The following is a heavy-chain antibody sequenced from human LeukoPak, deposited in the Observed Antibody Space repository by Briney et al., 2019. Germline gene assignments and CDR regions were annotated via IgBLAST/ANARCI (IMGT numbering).Heavy chain of an antibody. CDR1: GYTFTSYG. Sequence: ASVKVSCKASGYTFTSYGISWVRQAPGQGLEWMGWISAYNGNTNYAQKLQGRVTMTTDTSTSTAYMELRSLRSDDTAVYYCARAHSVVTVPYGMDVWGQGTTVTVSS. CDR2: ISAYNGNT. J-gene: IGHJ6*02. D-gene: IGHD2-21*02. V-gene: IGHV1-18*01. CDR3: ARAHSVVTVPYGMDV.